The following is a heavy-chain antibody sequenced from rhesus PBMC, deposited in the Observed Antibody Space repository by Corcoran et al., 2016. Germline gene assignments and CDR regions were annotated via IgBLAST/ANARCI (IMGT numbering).Heavy chain of an antibody. CDR1: GFSITTSGTG. V-gene: IGHV2-95*01. CDR2: IYWNDNK. D-gene: IGHD6-31*01. CDR3: ARVVGAAAGGYGLDS. Sequence: QVTLKESGPALVKPTQTLTLTCTFSGFSITTSGTGVCWIPQPPGKALEWLASIYWNDNKYYNTSLKSRLTISKDTSKNQVVLTMTNMDPVDTATYYCARVVGAAAGGYGLDSWGQGVVVTVSS. J-gene: IGHJ6*01.